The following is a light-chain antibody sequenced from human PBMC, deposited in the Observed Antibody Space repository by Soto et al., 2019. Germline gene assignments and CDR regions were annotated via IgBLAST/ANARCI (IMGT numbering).Light chain of an antibody. Sequence: EMVLTQAPGTLSLSPGERATICCRASQTVTSRNLAWYQQKPGQAPRLLIYGASGRATGIPDRFSVIGSGTHSRLTISRLAPEEWGGFAFQQYGRPAGTFRQGTKVEIK. CDR2: GAS. CDR1: QTVTSRN. J-gene: IGKJ1*01. V-gene: IGKV3-20*01. CDR3: QQYGRPAGT.